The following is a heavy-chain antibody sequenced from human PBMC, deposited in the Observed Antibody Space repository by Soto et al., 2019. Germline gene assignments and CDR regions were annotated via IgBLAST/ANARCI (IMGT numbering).Heavy chain of an antibody. J-gene: IGHJ4*02. D-gene: IGHD4-17*01. CDR1: GYTFTSND. CDR3: ARALLPSSGDYGGDYFDY. Sequence: ASVKVSCKASGYTFTSNDINWVRQATGQGLEWMGWMNPNSGNTGYAQKFQGRVTMTRNTSISTAYMELSSLRAEDTALYHCARALLPSSGDYGGDYFDYWGQGTLVTVSS. CDR2: MNPNSGNT. V-gene: IGHV1-8*01.